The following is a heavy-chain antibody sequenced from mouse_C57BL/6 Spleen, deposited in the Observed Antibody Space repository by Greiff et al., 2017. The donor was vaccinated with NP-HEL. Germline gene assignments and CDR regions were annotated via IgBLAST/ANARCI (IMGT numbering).Heavy chain of an antibody. CDR1: GYTFTSYW. V-gene: IGHV1-74*01. CDR2: INPSDGVP. J-gene: IGHJ4*01. D-gene: IGHD1-1*01. CDR3: ARRGYGSSHYYFAIGG. Sequence: QVQLQQPGAELVKPGASVKVSCKASGYTFTSYWMHWVKQRPGQGLEWIGRINPSDGVPNYNQKFKGKATLPVDKSSSTAYMQLSSLTSEDSAVYYCARRGYGSSHYYFAIGGRGTGASVTVAS.